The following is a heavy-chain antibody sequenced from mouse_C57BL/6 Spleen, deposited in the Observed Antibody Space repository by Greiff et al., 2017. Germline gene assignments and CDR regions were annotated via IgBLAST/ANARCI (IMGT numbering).Heavy chain of an antibody. CDR3: ASGDSSGYFDY. V-gene: IGHV1-82*01. J-gene: IGHJ2*01. Sequence: QVQLQQSGPELVKPGASVKISCKASGYAFSSSWMNWVKQRPGKGLEWIGRIYPGDGDTNYNGKFKGKATLTADKSSSTAYMQLSSLTSEDSAVYCWASGDSSGYFDYWGQGTTLTVSS. D-gene: IGHD3-2*02. CDR2: IYPGDGDT. CDR1: GYAFSSSW.